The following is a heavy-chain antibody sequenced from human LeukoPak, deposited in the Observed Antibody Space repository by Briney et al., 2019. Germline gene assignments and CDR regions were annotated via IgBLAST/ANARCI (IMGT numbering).Heavy chain of an antibody. Sequence: SVKVSCKASGGTFSSYALSWVRQAPGQGLEWMGRITPIFGTANYAQRFQGRVTFTTDESTSTAYMERSSLRSEDTAVYYCARDTARYYDFWRGPGGWFDPWGQGTLVTVSS. J-gene: IGHJ5*01. CDR3: ARDTARYYDFWRGPGGWFDP. CDR1: GGTFSSYA. V-gene: IGHV1-69*05. D-gene: IGHD3-3*01. CDR2: ITPIFGTA.